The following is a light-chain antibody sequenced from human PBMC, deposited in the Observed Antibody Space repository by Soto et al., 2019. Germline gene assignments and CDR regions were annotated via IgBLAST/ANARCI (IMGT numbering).Light chain of an antibody. Sequence: DLQVTQSPSTLSASVGDRVTITCRASQSLNDWLAWYQQKPGKAPKLLIYKASGLESGVPSRFSGSGSGTEFTLTISSLQPDDFATYYCQQYNGYPWTFGQGTKVEIK. V-gene: IGKV1-5*03. CDR3: QQYNGYPWT. CDR1: QSLNDW. J-gene: IGKJ1*01. CDR2: KAS.